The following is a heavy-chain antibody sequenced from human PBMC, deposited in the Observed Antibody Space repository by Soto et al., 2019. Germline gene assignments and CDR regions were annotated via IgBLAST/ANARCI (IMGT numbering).Heavy chain of an antibody. CDR2: SDRTGNT. CDR1: GGSISRTTHY. D-gene: IGHD3-10*01. J-gene: IGHJ4*02. Sequence: QLQLQESGPGLVKPSETLFLTCTVSGGSISRTTHYWGWIRQSPGRGLEWIGSSDRTGNTYNNPSLKNRVTVSVDTSKNQFSLRLSSVTAADTALYYCARHSAFFEWGQGILVTVSS. V-gene: IGHV4-39*01. CDR3: ARHSAFFE.